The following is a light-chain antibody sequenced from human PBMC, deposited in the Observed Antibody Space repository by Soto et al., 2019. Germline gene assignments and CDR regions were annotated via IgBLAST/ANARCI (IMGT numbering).Light chain of an antibody. CDR3: SSYTISSALWV. V-gene: IGLV2-14*03. Sequence: QSVLTQPASVSGSPGQSITFSCTGTSSDVGAYVSWYQQHPGKAPKLMIYDVSNRPSGVSDRFSGSKSGNTASLTISGLQAEDEADYYCSSYTISSALWVFGGGTKLTVL. J-gene: IGLJ3*02. CDR2: DVS. CDR1: SSDVGAY.